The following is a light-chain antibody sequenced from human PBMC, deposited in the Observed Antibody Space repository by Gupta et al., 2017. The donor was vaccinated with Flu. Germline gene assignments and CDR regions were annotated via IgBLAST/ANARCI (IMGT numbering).Light chain of an antibody. CDR2: LAS. J-gene: IGKJ2*03. CDR3: MQSLQTARS. Sequence: IVLTQSPVSLPVNLGESAAISCRSGRSLLHSDGYNYLDWYLQKPGQPPQLLIYLASNRASGVPDRFTGSGSGTQFTLEISIVEAEDVGVYYCMQSLQTARSFGSAAKQEI. CDR1: RSLLHSDGYNY. V-gene: IGKV2-28*01.